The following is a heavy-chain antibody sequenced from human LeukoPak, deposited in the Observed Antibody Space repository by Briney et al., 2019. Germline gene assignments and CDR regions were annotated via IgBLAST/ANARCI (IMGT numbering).Heavy chain of an antibody. CDR3: AKGVTVTRVYNWFDP. CDR1: VFTLSGYA. D-gene: IGHD4-17*01. J-gene: IGHJ5*02. Sequence: PGGSMRLSCAASVFTLSGYAMSWVRQAPGKGLEWVSGISATGGSTYYADSVKGRFTISRDNSKNTLYLQMISLRAEDTAVYYCAKGVTVTRVYNWFDPWGRGTLVTVSS. V-gene: IGHV3-23*01. CDR2: ISATGGST.